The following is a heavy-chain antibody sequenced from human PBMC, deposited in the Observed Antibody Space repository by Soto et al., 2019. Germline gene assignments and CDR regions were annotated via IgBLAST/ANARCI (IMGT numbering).Heavy chain of an antibody. V-gene: IGHV3-23*01. J-gene: IGHJ6*02. CDR2: IGDSGVTT. Sequence: EVQLLESGGGLVQPGGSLRLSCAASGFTFSRVSMNWVRQAPGKGLEWVAGIGDSGVTTFYADSVKGRVTISRDNSNQTLFLQMNRLRAEDTAVYYCAKPSLGDYYSYGMAVWGQGTTVTVSS. D-gene: IGHD2-15*01. CDR1: GFTFSRVS. CDR3: AKPSLGDYYSYGMAV.